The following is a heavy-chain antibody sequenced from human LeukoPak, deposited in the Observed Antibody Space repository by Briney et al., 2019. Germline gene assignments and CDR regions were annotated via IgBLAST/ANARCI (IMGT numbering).Heavy chain of an antibody. D-gene: IGHD6-19*01. J-gene: IGHJ6*03. Sequence: SETLSLTCTVSDDSITMYYWTWIRQPPGKGLEWIGYVDHTGSTKFNPSLNGRVSISRDTSKNLFSLRLRSVTAADTAVYYCARAGGGSGWYEIHYYYMDVWGKGTTVTISS. CDR1: DDSITMYY. CDR2: VDHTGST. CDR3: ARAGGGSGWYEIHYYYMDV. V-gene: IGHV4-59*12.